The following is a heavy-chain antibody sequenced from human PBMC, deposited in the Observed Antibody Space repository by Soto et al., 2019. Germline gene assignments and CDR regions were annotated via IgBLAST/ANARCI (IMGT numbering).Heavy chain of an antibody. CDR1: GFTFSGSA. V-gene: IGHV3-73*01. Sequence: EVQLVESGGGLVQPGGSLKLSCAASGFTFSGSAMHWVRQASGKGLEWVGRIRSNANSYATAYAASVKGRFTISRDDSKNTEYLQMDSLKTEDTAVYDCTRHEAAGRNYALGARDILGQGIMVTVSS. D-gene: IGHD1-7*01. CDR3: TRHEAAGRNYALGARDI. CDR2: IRSNANSYAT. J-gene: IGHJ3*02.